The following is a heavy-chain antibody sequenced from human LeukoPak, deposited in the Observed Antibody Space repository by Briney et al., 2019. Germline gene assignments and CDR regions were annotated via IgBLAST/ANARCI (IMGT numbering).Heavy chain of an antibody. D-gene: IGHD3-9*01. CDR2: INDGGGIV. J-gene: IGHJ4*02. CDR1: GFTFAHYA. V-gene: IGHV3-23*01. CDR3: AEDPILTGFYNDGR. Sequence: HPGGSLRLSCAASGFTFAHYAMTWVRQAPGKGLQWVSSINDGGGIVYYADSVKGRFTISRDNSKNTLYLEMNSLRAEDTARYFCAEDPILTGFYNDGRWGQGTLVIVSS.